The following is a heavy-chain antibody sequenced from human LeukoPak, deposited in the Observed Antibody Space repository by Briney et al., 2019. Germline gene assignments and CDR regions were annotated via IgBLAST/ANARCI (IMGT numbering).Heavy chain of an antibody. CDR2: IYYSGST. CDR3: ARQPPTVLRSHYYYYYMDV. J-gene: IGHJ6*03. V-gene: IGHV4-39*01. D-gene: IGHD4-17*01. CDR1: GGSISSSSYY. Sequence: SETLSLTCTVSGGSISSSSYYWGWIRQPPGKGLEWIGSIYYSGSTHYNPSLKSRVTISVDTSKNQFSLKLSSVTAADTAVYYCARQPPTVLRSHYYYYYMDVWGKGTTVTVSS.